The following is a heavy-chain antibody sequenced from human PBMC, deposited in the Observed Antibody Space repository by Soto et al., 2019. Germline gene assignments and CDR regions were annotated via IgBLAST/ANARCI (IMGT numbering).Heavy chain of an antibody. V-gene: IGHV4-59*08. D-gene: IGHD3-3*01. CDR2: IYYSGST. CDR1: CGSISSYY. Sequence: SETLSLTCTVSCGSISSYYWSWIRQPPGKGLEWIGYIYYSGSTNYNPSLKSRVTISVDTSKNQFSLKLSSVTAADTAVYYCARGANDFWSGYSTYYYYYMDVWGKGTTVTVSS. J-gene: IGHJ6*03. CDR3: ARGANDFWSGYSTYYYYYMDV.